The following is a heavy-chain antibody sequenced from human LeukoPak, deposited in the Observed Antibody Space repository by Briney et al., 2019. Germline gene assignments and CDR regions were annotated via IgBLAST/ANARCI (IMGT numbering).Heavy chain of an antibody. D-gene: IGHD3-9*01. V-gene: IGHV1-8*01. CDR3: ASVGRDILTGYYE. Sequence: ASVKVSCKASGYTFTSYDINWVRQATGQGLEWMGWMNPNSGNTGYAQKFQGRVTMTRNTSIGTAYMELSSLRSEDTAVYYCASVGRDILTGYYEWGQGTLVTVSS. J-gene: IGHJ4*02. CDR2: MNPNSGNT. CDR1: GYTFTSYD.